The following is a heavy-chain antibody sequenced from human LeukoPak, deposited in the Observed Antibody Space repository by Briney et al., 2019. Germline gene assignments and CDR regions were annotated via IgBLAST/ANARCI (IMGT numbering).Heavy chain of an antibody. D-gene: IGHD6-13*01. CDR1: GFSLRTRGVG. V-gene: IGHV2-5*02. CDR3: ARSFSSRWPYHLFHY. CDR2: IYWDDDE. Sequence: SGPTLVNPTQTLTLTCTFSGFSLRTRGVGVGWIRQPPGKALDWLGNIYWDDDERYSPSLKSRLTITKDTSKNQVVLTMTHMDPVDTATYYCARSFSSRWPYHLFHYWGQGTLVTVSS. J-gene: IGHJ4*01.